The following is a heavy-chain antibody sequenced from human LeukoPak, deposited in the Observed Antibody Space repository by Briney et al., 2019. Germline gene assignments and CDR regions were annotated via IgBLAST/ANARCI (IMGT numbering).Heavy chain of an antibody. V-gene: IGHV4-34*01. J-gene: IGHJ4*02. Sequence: TSETLSLTCAVYGGSFSGYYWSWIRQPPGKGLEWIGEINHSGSTNYNPSLKSRVTISVDTSKNQFSLKLSSVTAADTAVYYCARRGLVAPYYDFWSGLYHFDYWGQGTLVTVSS. CDR2: INHSGST. CDR1: GGSFSGYY. CDR3: ARRGLVAPYYDFWSGLYHFDY. D-gene: IGHD3-3*01.